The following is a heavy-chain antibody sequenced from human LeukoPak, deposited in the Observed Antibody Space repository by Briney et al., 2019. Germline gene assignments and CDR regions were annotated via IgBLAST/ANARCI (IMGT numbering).Heavy chain of an antibody. D-gene: IGHD5-24*01. CDR3: ARHPRDGSWALDI. CDR2: IYPDDSDT. J-gene: IGHJ3*02. V-gene: IGHV5-51*01. CDR1: GYTFTSYW. Sequence: GESLKISCKGSGYTFTSYWIGWVRQMPGKGLQWMGIIYPDDSDTKYNPSFQGQVIISVDKSISTAYLQWSSPKVSDTAMYYCARHPRDGSWALDIWGQGTMVTVSS.